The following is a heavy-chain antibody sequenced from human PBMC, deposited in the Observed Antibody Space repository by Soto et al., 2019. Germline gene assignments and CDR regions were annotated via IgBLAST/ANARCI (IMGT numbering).Heavy chain of an antibody. D-gene: IGHD3-9*01. CDR3: AGALGILAGYYRP. J-gene: IGHJ5*01. CDR1: GGSISSSNW. CDR2: IYHSGST. Sequence: KPSETLSLTCAVSGGSISSSNWWSWVRQPPGKGLEWIGEIYHSGSTNYNPSLKSRVTISVDKSKNQFSLKLSSVTAADTAVYYCAGALGILAGYYRPWDQGTLVTVSS. V-gene: IGHV4-4*02.